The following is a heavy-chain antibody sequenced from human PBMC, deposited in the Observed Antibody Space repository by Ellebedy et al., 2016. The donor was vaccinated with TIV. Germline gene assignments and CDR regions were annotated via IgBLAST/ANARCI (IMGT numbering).Heavy chain of an antibody. Sequence: SETLSLTXTVSGGSISSGGYYWSWIRQHPGKGLEWIGYIYYSGSTYYNPSLKSRVTISVDTSKNQFSLKLSSVTAADTAVYYCARDEGGYYDILTGYYHPGYFDYWGQGTLVTVSS. CDR3: ARDEGGYYDILTGYYHPGYFDY. CDR2: IYYSGST. CDR1: GGSISSGGYY. V-gene: IGHV4-31*03. D-gene: IGHD3-9*01. J-gene: IGHJ4*02.